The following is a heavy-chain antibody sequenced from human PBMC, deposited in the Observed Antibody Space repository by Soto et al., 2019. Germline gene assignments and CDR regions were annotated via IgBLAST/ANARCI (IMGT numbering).Heavy chain of an antibody. CDR2: ISGSSIYT. V-gene: IGHV3-11*06. D-gene: IGHD3-10*01. J-gene: IGHJ5*02. CDR1: GFTFSYYY. CDR3: ARDRGVGQPAGWFDP. Sequence: PGGSLRLSCAASGFTFSYYYMSWIRQAPGKGLEGVSYISGSSIYTNYAGSVKGRFTVSRDNAKNSLYLQMSSLRAEDTAVYYCARDRGVGQPAGWFDPWGQGTLVTVSS.